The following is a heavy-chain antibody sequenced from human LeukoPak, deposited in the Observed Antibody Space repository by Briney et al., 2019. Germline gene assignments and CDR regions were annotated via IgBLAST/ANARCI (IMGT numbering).Heavy chain of an antibody. Sequence: SGGSLRLSCGASGFSFSSYTMNWVRQAPGEGLEWVSSISSTTSYIYYADSVKGRFTISRDNAKNSLYVQMNSLRAEDTAVYYCARVGGYAFDIWGQGTMVTVSS. CDR3: ARVGGYAFDI. CDR1: GFSFSSYT. V-gene: IGHV3-21*01. D-gene: IGHD3-16*01. J-gene: IGHJ3*02. CDR2: ISSTTSYI.